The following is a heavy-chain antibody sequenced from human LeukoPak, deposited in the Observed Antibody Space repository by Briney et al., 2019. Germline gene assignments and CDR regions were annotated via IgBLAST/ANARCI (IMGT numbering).Heavy chain of an antibody. CDR1: GFSFSSYA. Sequence: QPGGSLRLSCAASGFSFSSYAMSWVRQAPGKGLEWVSAISGSGGGTYYADSVKGRFTISRDNSKNTLYLQMNSLRAEDTAVYYCAKTPEYSSSSPFDPWGQGTLVTVSS. CDR2: ISGSGGGT. J-gene: IGHJ5*02. D-gene: IGHD6-6*01. V-gene: IGHV3-23*01. CDR3: AKTPEYSSSSPFDP.